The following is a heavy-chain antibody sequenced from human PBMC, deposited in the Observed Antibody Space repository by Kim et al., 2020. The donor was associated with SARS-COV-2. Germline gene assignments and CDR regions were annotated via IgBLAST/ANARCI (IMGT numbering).Heavy chain of an antibody. J-gene: IGHJ5*02. CDR3: AKDNWANGGSSSWSWFDP. Sequence: GGSLRLSCAASGFTFSSYGMHWVRQAPGKGLEWVAVISYDGSNKYYADSVKGRFTISRDNSKNTLYLQMNSLRAEDAAVYYGAKDNWANGGSSSWSWFDPWGQGTLVTVSS. CDR1: GFTFSSYG. CDR2: ISYDGSNK. D-gene: IGHD6-13*01. V-gene: IGHV3-30*18.